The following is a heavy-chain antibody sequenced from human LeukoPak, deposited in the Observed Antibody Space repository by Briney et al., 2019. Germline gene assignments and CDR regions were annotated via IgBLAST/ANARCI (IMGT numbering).Heavy chain of an antibody. V-gene: IGHV3-23*01. D-gene: IGHD2-15*01. CDR3: AKDHIGGYCSGGSCYGMDV. CDR1: GFTFSSYA. Sequence: GGSLRLSCAASGFTFSSYAMSWVRQAPGKGLEWVSAISGSGGSTYYADSVKGRFTISRDNSENTLYLQMNSLRAEDTAVYYCAKDHIGGYCSGGSCYGMDVWGQGTTVTVSS. J-gene: IGHJ6*02. CDR2: ISGSGGST.